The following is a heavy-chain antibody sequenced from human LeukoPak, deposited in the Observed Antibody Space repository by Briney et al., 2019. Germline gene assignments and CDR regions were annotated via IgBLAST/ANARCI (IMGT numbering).Heavy chain of an antibody. D-gene: IGHD2-15*01. J-gene: IGHJ4*02. CDR2: IGPSGGTT. CDR1: GFTFSSYA. Sequence: GGSLRLSCAASGFTFSSYAVNWVRQAPGKGLAWVSVIGPSGGTTYYADSVKGRVTISRDNSKDTLYLQMDRLRVEDTAVYYCARESGGGTRLIDYWGQGTPVTVSS. CDR3: ARESGGGTRLIDY. V-gene: IGHV3-23*01.